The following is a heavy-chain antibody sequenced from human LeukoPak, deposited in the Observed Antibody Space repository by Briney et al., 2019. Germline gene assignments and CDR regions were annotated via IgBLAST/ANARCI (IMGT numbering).Heavy chain of an antibody. CDR3: AKADHYGDYLDY. V-gene: IGHV3-30*18. CDR1: GFTFSSYG. D-gene: IGHD4-17*01. Sequence: GRSLRLSCAASGFTFSSYGRHWVRQAPGKGLEWVAVISYYGSNKYHADSVKSRVTISRDNYTNTLYLQMNTLRAAATAVYYCAKADHYGDYLDYWGQGTLVTVSS. J-gene: IGHJ4*02. CDR2: ISYYGSNK.